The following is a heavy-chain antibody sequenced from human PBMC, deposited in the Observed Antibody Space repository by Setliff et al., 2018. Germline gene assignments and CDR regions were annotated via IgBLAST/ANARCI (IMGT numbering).Heavy chain of an antibody. Sequence: SVKVSCKSSGYTFTNYGITWVRQAPGQGLEWIGAIIPIFGTPNYAQNFQDRVTITADISTTTVFMEMSSLRSDDTAVYYCARDGAYCSGGSCYSFDYWGPGTPVTVSS. J-gene: IGHJ4*02. CDR1: GYTFTNYG. V-gene: IGHV1-69*06. D-gene: IGHD2-15*01. CDR3: ARDGAYCSGGSCYSFDY. CDR2: IIPIFGTP.